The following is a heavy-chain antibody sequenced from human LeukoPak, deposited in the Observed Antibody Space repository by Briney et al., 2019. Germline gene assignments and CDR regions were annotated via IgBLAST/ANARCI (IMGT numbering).Heavy chain of an antibody. CDR3: TRYTVTMVRLDYYYYMDV. CDR1: GGSISSYY. Sequence: SETLSLTCSVSGGSISSYYWGWIRRPPGKGLEWVGYIYSRGSSNYNPSLKSRLTISVDTSKNQFSLKLSSVTAADTAVYYCTRYTVTMVRLDYYYYMDVWGKGTTVTVSS. V-gene: IGHV4-4*09. D-gene: IGHD4-17*01. J-gene: IGHJ6*03. CDR2: IYSRGSS.